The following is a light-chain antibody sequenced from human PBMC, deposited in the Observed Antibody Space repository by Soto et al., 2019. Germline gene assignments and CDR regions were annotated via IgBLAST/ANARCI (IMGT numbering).Light chain of an antibody. CDR2: EVS. Sequence: QSALTQPASVSGSPGQSITISCTGTSSDVGGYNYVSWYQQHPGKAPKLLICEVSNRPSGVSNRFSGSKSGNTASLTISGLQAEDEADYYCSSYTSTSTLEVFGGGTKLTVL. V-gene: IGLV2-14*01. CDR3: SSYTSTSTLEV. J-gene: IGLJ3*02. CDR1: SSDVGGYNY.